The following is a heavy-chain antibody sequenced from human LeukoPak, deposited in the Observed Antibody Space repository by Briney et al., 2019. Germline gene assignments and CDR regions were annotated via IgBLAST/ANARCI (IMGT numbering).Heavy chain of an antibody. CDR1: GFTFSSYE. CDR3: QAVAGTPFDY. V-gene: IGHV3-53*01. J-gene: IGHJ4*02. D-gene: IGHD6-19*01. CDR2: IYSGGST. Sequence: GGSLRLSCAASGFTFSSYEMNWVRQAPGKGLEWVSVIYSGGSTYYADSVKGRFTISRDNSKNTLYLQMDSLRAEDTAVYYCQAVAGTPFDYWGQGTLVTVSS.